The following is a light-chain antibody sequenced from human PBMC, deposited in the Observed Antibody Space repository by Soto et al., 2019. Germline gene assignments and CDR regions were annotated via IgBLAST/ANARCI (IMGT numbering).Light chain of an antibody. V-gene: IGLV2-14*01. J-gene: IGLJ3*02. CDR2: DVS. CDR1: SSDVGGYNF. CDR3: SSYASSSTVV. Sequence: QSALTQAASVSGSPGQSITISCTGTSSDVGGYNFVSWYKQQPGKAPRLMIYDVSSRPSGVSNRFSGSKSGNTASLTISGLLAEDEGDYYCSSYASSSTVVFGAGTKLTVL.